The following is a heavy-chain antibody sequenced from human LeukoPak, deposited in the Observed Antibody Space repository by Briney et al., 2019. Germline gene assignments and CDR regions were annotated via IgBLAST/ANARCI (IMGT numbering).Heavy chain of an antibody. CDR3: VRDSLVGYGHRYFDC. J-gene: IGHJ4*02. V-gene: IGHV3-7*01. D-gene: IGHD5-18*01. CDR1: GFTFSSHW. CDR2: IKQDGSEK. Sequence: PGGSLRLSCVASGFTFSSHWMSWVRQAPGKGQEWVANIKQDGSEKKYVDSVKGRLTISRDNAKNSLYLQMSSLRVEDTAVYYCVRDSLVGYGHRYFDCWGQGTLVTVSS.